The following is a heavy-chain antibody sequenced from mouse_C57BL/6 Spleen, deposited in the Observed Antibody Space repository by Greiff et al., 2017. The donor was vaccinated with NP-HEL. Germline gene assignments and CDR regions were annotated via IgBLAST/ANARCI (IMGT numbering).Heavy chain of an antibody. D-gene: IGHD1-1*01. Sequence: QVQLQQPGAELVMPGASVKLSCKASGYTFTSYWMHWVKQRPGQGLEWIGAIDPSDSYTNYNQKFKGKSTLTVDKSSSTAYMQLSSLTSEDSAVYYCARSGSSYGYAMDYWGQGTSVTVSS. CDR1: GYTFTSYW. CDR3: ARSGSSYGYAMDY. J-gene: IGHJ4*01. CDR2: IDPSDSYT. V-gene: IGHV1-69*01.